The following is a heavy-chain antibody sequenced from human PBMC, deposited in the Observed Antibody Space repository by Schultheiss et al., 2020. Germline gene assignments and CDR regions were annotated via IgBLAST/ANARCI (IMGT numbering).Heavy chain of an antibody. D-gene: IGHD3-22*01. V-gene: IGHV3-15*01. CDR1: GFTFSNAW. CDR3: AREMGDSSGYYYVGDAFDI. Sequence: GGSLRLSCAASGFTFSNAWMSWVRQAPGKGLEWVGRIKSRSDGGTADYAAPVKGRFTVSKDESKNTLYLQMNSLRAEDTAVYYCAREMGDSSGYYYVGDAFDIWGQGTMVTV. CDR2: IKSRSDGGTA. J-gene: IGHJ3*02.